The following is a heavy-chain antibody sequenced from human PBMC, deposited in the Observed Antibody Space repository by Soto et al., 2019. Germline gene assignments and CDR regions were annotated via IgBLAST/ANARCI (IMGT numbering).Heavy chain of an antibody. CDR2: ISYDGSNK. Sequence: GGSLRLSCAASGFTFSSYAMHWVRQAPGKGLEWVAVISYDGSNKYYADSVEGRFTISRDNSKNTLYLQMNSLRAEDTAVYYCARGDSSAPGFDYWGQGTLVTVSS. D-gene: IGHD3-22*01. CDR1: GFTFSSYA. J-gene: IGHJ4*02. V-gene: IGHV3-30-3*01. CDR3: ARGDSSAPGFDY.